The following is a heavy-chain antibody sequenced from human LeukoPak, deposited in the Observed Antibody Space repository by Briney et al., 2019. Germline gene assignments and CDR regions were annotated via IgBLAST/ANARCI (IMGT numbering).Heavy chain of an antibody. J-gene: IGHJ3*02. V-gene: IGHV5-10-1*01. CDR3: ASLLDSSGWANDAFDI. D-gene: IGHD6-19*01. Sequence: GESLKISCKGSGYSFTSYWISWVRQMPGKGLEWMGRIDPSDSYTNYSPSFQSHVTISADKSISTAYLQWSSLKASDTAMYYCASLLDSSGWANDAFDIWGQGTMVTVSS. CDR2: IDPSDSYT. CDR1: GYSFTSYW.